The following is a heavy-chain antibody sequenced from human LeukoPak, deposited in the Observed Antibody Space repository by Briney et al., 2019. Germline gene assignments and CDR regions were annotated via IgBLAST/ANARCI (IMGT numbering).Heavy chain of an antibody. CDR1: GGTFSSYA. CDR2: IIPIFGTA. D-gene: IGHD6-6*01. Sequence: ASVKVSCKASGGTFSSYAISWVRQAPGQGLEWMGGIIPIFGTANYAQKFQGRVTITTDESTSTAYMELSSLRSEDTAVYYCARVRQLAYYYYMDVWGKGTTVTVSS. V-gene: IGHV1-69*05. J-gene: IGHJ6*03. CDR3: ARVRQLAYYYYMDV.